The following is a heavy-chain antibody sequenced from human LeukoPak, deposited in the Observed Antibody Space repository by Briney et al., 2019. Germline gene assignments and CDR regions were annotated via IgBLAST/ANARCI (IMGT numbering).Heavy chain of an antibody. J-gene: IGHJ4*02. CDR3: STVREVGRLAPAPTGDY. CDR1: GASISRYY. D-gene: IGHD1-26*01. CDR2: IYASGSA. V-gene: IGHV4-4*07. Sequence: SETLSLTCSVSGASISRYYWSWIRQSPGKGLEWIGRIYASGSANYNPSLQSRVTMSIDTSKNQISLKFSSVTAADTAIYYCSTVREVGRLAPAPTGDYWGQGTLVTVSS.